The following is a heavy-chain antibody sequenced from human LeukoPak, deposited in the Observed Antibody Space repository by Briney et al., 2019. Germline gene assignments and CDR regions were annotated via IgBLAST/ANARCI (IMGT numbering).Heavy chain of an antibody. CDR3: AKDVNYYDSSGYSIFQH. CDR1: GFPFSSYG. V-gene: IGHV3-23*01. CDR2: ISGSGGST. Sequence: GGPLRLSCAASGFPFSSYGMSWVRQAPGKGLEWVSAISGSGGSTYYADSVKGRFTISRDNSKNTLYLQMNSLRAEDTAVYYCAKDVNYYDSSGYSIFQHWGQGTLVTVSS. D-gene: IGHD3-22*01. J-gene: IGHJ1*01.